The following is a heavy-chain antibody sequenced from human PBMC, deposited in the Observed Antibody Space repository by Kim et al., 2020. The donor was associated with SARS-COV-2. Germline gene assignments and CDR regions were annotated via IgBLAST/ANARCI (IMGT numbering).Heavy chain of an antibody. CDR3: ARDVEYYDSSGYYYRGWFD. CDR2: IIPILGIA. Sequence: SVKVSCKASGGTFSSYAISWVRQAPGQGLEWMGRIIPILGIANYAQKLQGRVTITADKSTSTAYMELSSLRSEDTAVYYCARDVEYYDSSGYYYRGWFD. V-gene: IGHV1-69*04. D-gene: IGHD3-22*01. CDR1: GGTFSSYA. J-gene: IGHJ5*01.